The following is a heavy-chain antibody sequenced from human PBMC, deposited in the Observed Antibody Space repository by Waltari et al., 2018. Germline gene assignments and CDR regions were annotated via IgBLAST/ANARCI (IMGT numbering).Heavy chain of an antibody. CDR3: ARSGSFLDY. CDR2: INHSGTS. CDR1: GGSFSGYY. V-gene: IGHV4-34*01. J-gene: IGHJ4*01. Sequence: QVQLQQWGAGLLKPSETLSLTCAVYGGSFSGYYWSWIRQSPEKGLEWIGEINHSGTSKHNPSLKSRVTISVDTSKNQFSLRLTSVTAADTAVYYCARSGSFLDYWGHGTLVTVSS. D-gene: IGHD6-13*01.